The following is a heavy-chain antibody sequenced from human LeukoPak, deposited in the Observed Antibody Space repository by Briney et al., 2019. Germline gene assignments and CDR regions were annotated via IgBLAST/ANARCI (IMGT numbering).Heavy chain of an antibody. CDR2: IYTSGST. D-gene: IGHD3-22*01. CDR1: GGSIGSYY. V-gene: IGHV4-4*07. CDR3: ARDLNIYDSSGRLDY. Sequence: PSETLSLTXTVSGGSIGSYYWSWIRQAAGKGLEWIGRIYTSGSTNNNPSLKSRVTMSVDTSKNQFSLKLSSVTAADTAVYYCARDLNIYDSSGRLDYWGQGTLVTVSS. J-gene: IGHJ4*02.